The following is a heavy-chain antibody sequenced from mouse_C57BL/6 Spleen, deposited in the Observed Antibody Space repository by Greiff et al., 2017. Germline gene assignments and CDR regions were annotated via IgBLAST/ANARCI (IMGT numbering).Heavy chain of an antibody. CDR2: IWSGGST. Sequence: VMLVESGPGLVQPSQSLSITCTVSGFSLTSYGVHWVRQSPGKGLEWLGVIWSGGSTDYNAAFISRLSISKDNSKSQVFFKMNSLQADDTAIYYCARNRVVYYDYLDYWGQGTTLTVSS. CDR3: ARNRVVYYDYLDY. CDR1: GFSLTSYG. J-gene: IGHJ2*01. D-gene: IGHD2-4*01. V-gene: IGHV2-2*01.